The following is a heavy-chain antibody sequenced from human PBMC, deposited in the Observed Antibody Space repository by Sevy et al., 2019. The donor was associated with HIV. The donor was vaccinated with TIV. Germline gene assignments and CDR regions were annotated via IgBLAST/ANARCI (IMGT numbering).Heavy chain of an antibody. CDR1: GFIFSNYA. J-gene: IGHJ4*02. D-gene: IGHD3-22*01. V-gene: IGHV3-30*04. CDR2: ISYDGSNK. CDR3: ARDPTFSSDTRGYYPFDS. Sequence: GGSLRLSCAASGFIFSNYAIHWVRRAPGKGLEWVAVISYDGSNKHYAASVKGRFTISRDNSRNTLFLQMNSLRLDDTAVYYCARDPTFSSDTRGYYPFDSWGQGNLVTVSS.